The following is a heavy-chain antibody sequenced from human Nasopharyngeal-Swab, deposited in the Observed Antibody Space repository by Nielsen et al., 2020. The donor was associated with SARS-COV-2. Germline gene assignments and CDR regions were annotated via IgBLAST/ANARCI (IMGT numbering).Heavy chain of an antibody. D-gene: IGHD3-3*01. CDR2: IGYRGDT. V-gene: IGHV3-13*01. CDR1: GFTFRNYD. J-gene: IGHJ4*02. Sequence: GGSLRLFCAASGFTFRNYDMLWVRQPTGKGLEWVSAIGYRGDTNYPASVKGRFTISRENAKNSLYLQMNSLRVGDTAVYYCARVAGGTYEDYWGQGTLVTVSS. CDR3: ARVAGGTYEDY.